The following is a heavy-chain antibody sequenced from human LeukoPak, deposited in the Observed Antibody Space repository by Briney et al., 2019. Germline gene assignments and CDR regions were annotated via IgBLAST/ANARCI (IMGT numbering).Heavy chain of an antibody. CDR2: ISGSGGST. J-gene: IGHJ4*02. CDR1: GFTFSSYA. Sequence: GGSLRLSCAASGFTFSSYAMSWVRQAPGKGLEWVSAISGSGGSTYYADSVKGRFTISRDNSKNTLYLQMNSLRAEDTAVYYCAKDRRSSIWEAMGYFDYWGQGTLVTVSS. V-gene: IGHV3-23*01. CDR3: AKDRRSSIWEAMGYFDY. D-gene: IGHD6-13*01.